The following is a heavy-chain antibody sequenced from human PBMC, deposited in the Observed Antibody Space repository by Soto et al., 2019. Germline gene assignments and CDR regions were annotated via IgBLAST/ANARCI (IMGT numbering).Heavy chain of an antibody. CDR1: GFTFSSYA. CDR2: ISGSGGST. Sequence: GGSLRLSCAASGFTFSSYAMSWVRQAPGKGLEWVSAISGSGGSTYYADSVKGRFTISRDNSKNTLYLQMNSLRAEDTAVYYCAKGYYRTQYCSGGSCYSMDVWGQGTTVTVSS. J-gene: IGHJ6*02. CDR3: AKGYYRTQYCSGGSCYSMDV. D-gene: IGHD2-15*01. V-gene: IGHV3-23*01.